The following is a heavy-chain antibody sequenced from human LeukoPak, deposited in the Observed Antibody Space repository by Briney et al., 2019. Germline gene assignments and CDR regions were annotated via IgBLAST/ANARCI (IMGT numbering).Heavy chain of an antibody. CDR2: IYTSGST. CDR3: ARHKETCSGDYCYLDYFGY. V-gene: IGHV4-61*02. D-gene: IGHD2-15*01. Sequence: PSETLSLTCTVSGGSISSGSYYWSWIRQPAGKGLEWIGRIYTSGSTNYNPSLKSRVTISVDTSKNQFSLKLSSVTAADTAVYYCARHKETCSGDYCYLDYFGYWGQGTLVTVSS. CDR1: GGSISSGSYY. J-gene: IGHJ4*02.